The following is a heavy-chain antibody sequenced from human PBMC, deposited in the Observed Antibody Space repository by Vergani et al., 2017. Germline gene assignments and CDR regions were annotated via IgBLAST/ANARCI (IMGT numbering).Heavy chain of an antibody. Sequence: QVQLVQSGAEVKKPGASVKVSCKASGYTFTSYGISWVRQAPGQGLEWMGWNSAYNGNTNYAQKLQGRVTMTTDTSTSPAYMALRSLRADDTAVYYCARDHGFGLVQGYGMDVWGQGTTVTVSS. J-gene: IGHJ6*02. CDR2: NSAYNGNT. D-gene: IGHD3/OR15-3a*01. CDR3: ARDHGFGLVQGYGMDV. V-gene: IGHV1-18*04. CDR1: GYTFTSYG.